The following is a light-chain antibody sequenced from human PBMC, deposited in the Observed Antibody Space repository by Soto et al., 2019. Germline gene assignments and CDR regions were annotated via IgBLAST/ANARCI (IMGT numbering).Light chain of an antibody. V-gene: IGLV2-14*03. J-gene: IGLJ1*01. CDR3: SSFTSSMTNV. Sequence: QSVLTQPASVSGSHGESITISCTGTSSDVGGYNSVSWYQHHPGKAPKLILYDVDDRPSGVSYRFSGSKSGNTASLTISGLQAADETDSFCSSFTSSMTNVFGSGSNVPVL. CDR1: SSDVGGYNS. CDR2: DVD.